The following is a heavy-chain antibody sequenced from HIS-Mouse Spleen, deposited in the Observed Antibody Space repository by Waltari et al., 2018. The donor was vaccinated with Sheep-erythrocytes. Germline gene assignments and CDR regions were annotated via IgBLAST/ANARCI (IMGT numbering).Heavy chain of an antibody. CDR2: IGTAGDT. CDR3: ARANSGSYDDAFDI. J-gene: IGHJ3*02. CDR1: GFTFSSYD. Sequence: EVQLVESGGGLVQPGGSLRFSCAASGFTFSSYDMHWVRQATGKGLEWVSAIGTAGDTYYPGSVKGRFTISRENAKNSLYLQMNSLRAGDTAVYYCARANSGSYDDAFDIWGQGTMVTVSS. D-gene: IGHD1-26*01. V-gene: IGHV3-13*01.